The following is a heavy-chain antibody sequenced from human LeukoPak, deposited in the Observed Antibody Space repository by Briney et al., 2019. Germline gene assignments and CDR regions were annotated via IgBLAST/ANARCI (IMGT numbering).Heavy chain of an antibody. J-gene: IGHJ4*02. CDR3: EGSAGY. V-gene: IGHV3-7*01. D-gene: IGHD6-19*01. CDR2: IKKDGSEK. Sequence: GGSLRLSCAASGFTFSTYWMSWVRQAPGKGLEWVANIKKDGSEKYYVDSVKGRFTISRDNAKNSLYLQMNSLRVEDTAVYYCEGSAGYWGQGTLDTVSS. CDR1: GFTFSTYW.